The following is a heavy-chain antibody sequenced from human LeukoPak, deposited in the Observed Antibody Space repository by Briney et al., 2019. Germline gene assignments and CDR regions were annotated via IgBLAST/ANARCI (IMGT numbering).Heavy chain of an antibody. CDR1: GFTFSSYW. J-gene: IGHJ4*02. D-gene: IGHD6-19*01. Sequence: GGSLRLSCAASGFTFSSYWMTWVRQAPGKGLEWVANIKQDGSERDYVDSVKGRFTISRDNAKNSLYLQMNTLRDEDTAVYYCATGAGCGYWGQGTLVTVSS. CDR2: IKQDGSER. V-gene: IGHV3-7*03. CDR3: ATGAGCGY.